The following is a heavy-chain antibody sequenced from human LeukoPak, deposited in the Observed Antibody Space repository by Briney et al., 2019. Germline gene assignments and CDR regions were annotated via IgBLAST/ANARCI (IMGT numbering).Heavy chain of an antibody. CDR2: VWSDGSNK. CDR3: ASGTYYGSGSWGY. V-gene: IGHV3-33*01. D-gene: IGHD3-10*01. Sequence: GTSLRLSCAASGFSFSSHDMHWVRQAPGKGLEWVSVVWSDGSNKYYADSVKGRFTISRDNSRNTVYLQMNSLRDEDTAVYYCASGTYYGSGSWGYWGQGTLVTVSP. J-gene: IGHJ4*02. CDR1: GFSFSSHD.